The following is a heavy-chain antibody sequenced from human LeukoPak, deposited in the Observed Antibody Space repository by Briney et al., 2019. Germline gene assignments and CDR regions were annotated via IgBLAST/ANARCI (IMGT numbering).Heavy chain of an antibody. CDR1: GDSASGSSVA. CDR3: TRFYNTNSFDY. D-gene: IGHD3-10*01. CDR2: TYYRSKWLV. Sequence: SQTLSLTCAISGDSASGSSVAWNWIRQSPSRGLEWLGRTYYRSKWLVDYAGSLKGQITINADTSKNQLSLQLHSVTPEDTAMYYCTRFYNTNSFDYWGQGTLVTVSS. J-gene: IGHJ4*02. V-gene: IGHV6-1*01.